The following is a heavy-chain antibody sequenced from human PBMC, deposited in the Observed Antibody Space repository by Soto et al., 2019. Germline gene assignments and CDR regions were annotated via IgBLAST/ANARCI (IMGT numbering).Heavy chain of an antibody. CDR2: IKSDGSDT. V-gene: IGHV3-74*01. CDR1: GFTFSSYW. CDR3: VPNFYNWNDA. D-gene: IGHD1-7*01. J-gene: IGHJ5*02. Sequence: GGSLRLSCAASGFTFSSYWRHWVRQAPGKGLVWVSRIKSDGSDTNYADSVKGRFTISRDNAKNTLYLQMNSLRAEDTAVYYCVPNFYNWNDAWGQGTLVAVSS.